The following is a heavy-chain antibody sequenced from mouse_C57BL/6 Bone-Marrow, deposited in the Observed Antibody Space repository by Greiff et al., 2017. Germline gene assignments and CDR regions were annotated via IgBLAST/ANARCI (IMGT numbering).Heavy chain of an antibody. CDR2: ISDGGSYT. J-gene: IGHJ1*03. V-gene: IGHV5-4*01. Sequence: EVQGVESGGGLVKPGGSLKLSCAASGFTFSSYAMSWVRQTPDKRLEWVATISDGGSYTYSPDNVKGRFTISRDHAKNNLYLQMSHLESDDTAMYYCAREGGLLREYFDVWGTGTTVTVSS. CDR3: AREGGLLREYFDV. CDR1: GFTFSSYA. D-gene: IGHD1-1*01.